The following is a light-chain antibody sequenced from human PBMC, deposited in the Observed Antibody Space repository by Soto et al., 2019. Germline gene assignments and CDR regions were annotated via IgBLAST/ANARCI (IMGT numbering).Light chain of an antibody. CDR2: DAS. V-gene: IGKV3-11*01. J-gene: IGKJ1*01. Sequence: EIVLTQSPATLSLSPGERATLSCRASQSVSSYFAWYQQKPGQAPRLLIYDASNRATGIPARFSGSGSGTDFTLTISRLEPEDFAVYYCQQRSNWPVTFGQGTKWIS. CDR1: QSVSSY. CDR3: QQRSNWPVT.